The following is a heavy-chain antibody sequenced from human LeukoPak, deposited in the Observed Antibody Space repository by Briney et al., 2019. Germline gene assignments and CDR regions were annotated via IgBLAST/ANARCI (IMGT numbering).Heavy chain of an antibody. J-gene: IGHJ4*02. CDR3: VRDRRPPELRVFGVGY. D-gene: IGHD1-14*01. V-gene: IGHV3-30-3*01. Sequence: PGGSLRLSCAASGFTFSNYAMHWVRQAPGKGLEWVAVILYDGSNQYYANSVKGRFTISRDNSKNTLYLQMNSLRVEDTAIYYCVRDRRPPELRVFGVGYWGQGTLVTVSS. CDR1: GFTFSNYA. CDR2: ILYDGSNQ.